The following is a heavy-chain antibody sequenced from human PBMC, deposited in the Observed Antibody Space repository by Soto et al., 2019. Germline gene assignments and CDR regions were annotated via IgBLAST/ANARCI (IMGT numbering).Heavy chain of an antibody. CDR3: ARVVRLMLYSDY. CDR2: IAPSSSYT. J-gene: IGHJ4*02. D-gene: IGHD2-8*01. Sequence: PGGSLRLSCAASGFTFSDYYMSWIRQAPGKGLEWVSYIAPSSSYTNYADSVKGRFTISRGNAKNSLYLQMNSLRAEDTAVYYCARVVRLMLYSDYWGQGTLATVSS. CDR1: GFTFSDYY. V-gene: IGHV3-11*06.